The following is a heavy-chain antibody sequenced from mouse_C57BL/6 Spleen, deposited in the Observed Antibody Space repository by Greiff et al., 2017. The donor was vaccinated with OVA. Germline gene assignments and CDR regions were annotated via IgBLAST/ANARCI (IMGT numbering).Heavy chain of an antibody. J-gene: IGHJ2*01. CDR3: ARAVSIYFDY. CDR1: GFTFSDYY. V-gene: IGHV5-16*01. D-gene: IGHD1-1*01. CDR2: INYDGSST. Sequence: EVKLMESEGGLVQPGSSMKLSCTASGFTFSDYYMAWVRQVPEKGLEWVANINYDGSSTYYLDSLKSRFIISRDNAKNILYLQMSSLKSEDTATYYCARAVSIYFDYWGQGTTLTVSS.